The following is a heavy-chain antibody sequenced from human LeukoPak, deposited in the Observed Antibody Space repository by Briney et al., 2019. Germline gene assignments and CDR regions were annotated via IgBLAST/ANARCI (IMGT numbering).Heavy chain of an antibody. D-gene: IGHD2-2*01. CDR3: ATDLDCSTTSCSGYFDF. Sequence: GGSLRLSCAASGFTFSNYGMHWVRQAPGRGLEGVAFIQYDGNNKYYADSVKGRFTISRDNSRNTLYLQMNSLGSEDTAVYSCATDLDCSTTSCSGYFDFWGQGTLVTVSS. CDR1: GFTFSNYG. V-gene: IGHV3-30*02. CDR2: IQYDGNNK. J-gene: IGHJ4*02.